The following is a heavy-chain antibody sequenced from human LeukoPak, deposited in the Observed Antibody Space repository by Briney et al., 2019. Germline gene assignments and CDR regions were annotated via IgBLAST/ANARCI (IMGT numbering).Heavy chain of an antibody. CDR1: GFTFSSYA. D-gene: IGHD6-13*01. V-gene: IGHV3-23*01. CDR3: AKDISSSWYSDAFDI. Sequence: PGGSLRLSCAASGFTFSSYAMRWVRQAPGKGLEWVSAISGSGGSTYYADSVKGRFTISRDNSKNTLYLQMNSLRAEDTAVYYCAKDISSSWYSDAFDIWGQGTMVTVSS. J-gene: IGHJ3*02. CDR2: ISGSGGST.